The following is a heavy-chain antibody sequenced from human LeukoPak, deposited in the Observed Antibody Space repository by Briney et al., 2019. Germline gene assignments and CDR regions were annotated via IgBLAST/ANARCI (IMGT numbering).Heavy chain of an antibody. J-gene: IGHJ5*02. D-gene: IGHD2-15*01. Sequence: GASVKVSCKASGYTFTGYYMHWVRQAPGQGLEWMGWINPNSGGTNYAQKFQGRVTMTRDTSISTAYMELSRLRSDDTAVYYCARAIPRYCSGGSCYFNWFDPWGQGTLVTVSS. CDR2: INPNSGGT. V-gene: IGHV1-2*02. CDR1: GYTFTGYY. CDR3: ARAIPRYCSGGSCYFNWFDP.